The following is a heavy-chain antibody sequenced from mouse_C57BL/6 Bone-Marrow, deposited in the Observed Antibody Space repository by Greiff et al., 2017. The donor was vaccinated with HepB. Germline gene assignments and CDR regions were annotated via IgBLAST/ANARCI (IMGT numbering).Heavy chain of an antibody. CDR1: GYTFTSYW. V-gene: IGHV1-5*01. D-gene: IGHD2-1*01. J-gene: IGHJ4*01. CDR3: TIGYYGNYPMDY. CDR2: IYPGNSDT. Sequence: VQLQQSGTVLARPGASVKMSCKTSGYTFTSYWMHWVKQRPGQGLEWIGAIYPGNSDTSYNQKFKGKAKLTAVTSASTAYMELSSLTNEDSAVYYCTIGYYGNYPMDYWGQGTSVTVSS.